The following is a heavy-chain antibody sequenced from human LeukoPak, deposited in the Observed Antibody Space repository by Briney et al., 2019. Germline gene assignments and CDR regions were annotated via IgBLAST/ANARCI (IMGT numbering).Heavy chain of an antibody. Sequence: GGSLTLSCAASGFTFSTYAMSWVRQAPGKGLEWVSGISASGGTTYYADSVKGRFTISRDNSKNTLYLQMNSLRGEDTAVYYCAKDKAPGSWHTPSDYWDQGTLVTVSS. D-gene: IGHD6-13*01. J-gene: IGHJ4*02. CDR2: ISASGGTT. CDR1: GFTFSTYA. V-gene: IGHV3-23*01. CDR3: AKDKAPGSWHTPSDY.